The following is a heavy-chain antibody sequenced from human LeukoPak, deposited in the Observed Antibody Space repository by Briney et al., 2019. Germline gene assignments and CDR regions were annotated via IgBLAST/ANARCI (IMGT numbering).Heavy chain of an antibody. D-gene: IGHD3-9*01. CDR2: ISYDGSNK. CDR3: AKDSGYFDWSNPDY. V-gene: IGHV3-30*18. CDR1: GFTFSSYG. Sequence: GGSLRLSCAASGFTFSSYGMHWVRQAPGKGLEWVAVISYDGSNKYYADSVKGRFTISRDNSKNTLYLQMNSLRAEDTAVYYCAKDSGYFDWSNPDYWGQGTLVTVSS. J-gene: IGHJ4*02.